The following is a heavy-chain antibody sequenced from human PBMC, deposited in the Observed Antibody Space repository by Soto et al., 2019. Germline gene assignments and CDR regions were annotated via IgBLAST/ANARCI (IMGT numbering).Heavy chain of an antibody. CDR1: GGTFSSYA. Sequence: QVQLVQSGAEVKKPGSSVKVSCKASGGTFSSYAISWVRQAPGQGLEWMGGIIPIFGTANYAQKFQGRVTITADEATSAXXRXLXXLRSEDTDVYYCARGRGYDILTGYYVAYYYDGMDVWGQGTTVTVSS. J-gene: IGHJ6*02. D-gene: IGHD3-9*01. CDR2: IIPIFGTA. V-gene: IGHV1-69*12. CDR3: ARGRGYDILTGYYVAYYYDGMDV.